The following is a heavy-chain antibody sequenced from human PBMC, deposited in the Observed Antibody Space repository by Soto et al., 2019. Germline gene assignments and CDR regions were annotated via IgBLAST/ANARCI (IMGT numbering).Heavy chain of an antibody. Sequence: GGSLRLSCAASGFTFSNSEMFWVRQAPGKGLEWVSKINYSGSNIYYSKSVKGRFTISRDNAKNSLSLQMNSLTDEDTAIYYCASEALCGAECYLFEYWGPGNLVTVSS. J-gene: IGHJ4*02. V-gene: IGHV3-48*03. D-gene: IGHD2-21*01. CDR3: ASEALCGAECYLFEY. CDR1: GFTFSNSE. CDR2: INYSGSNI.